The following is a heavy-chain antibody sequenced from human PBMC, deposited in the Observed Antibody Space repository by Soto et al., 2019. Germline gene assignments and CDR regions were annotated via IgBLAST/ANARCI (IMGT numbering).Heavy chain of an antibody. CDR1: GFTFSSYS. Sequence: EVQLVESGGGLVKPGGSLRLSCAASGFTFSSYSMNWVRQAPGKGLEWVSSISSSSSYIYYADSVKGRFTISRDNAKNSLHLQMNSLRAEATAVYYCARDQPGYSYGYGLGYWGQGTLVTVSS. V-gene: IGHV3-21*01. D-gene: IGHD5-18*01. CDR3: ARDQPGYSYGYGLGY. CDR2: ISSSSSYI. J-gene: IGHJ4*02.